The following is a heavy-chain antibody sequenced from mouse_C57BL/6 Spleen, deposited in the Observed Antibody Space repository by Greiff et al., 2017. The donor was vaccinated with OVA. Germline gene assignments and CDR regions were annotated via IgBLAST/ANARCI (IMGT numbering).Heavy chain of an antibody. CDR1: GYTFTSYW. V-gene: IGHV1-50*01. D-gene: IGHD1-1*01. Sequence: QVQLQQPGAELVKPGASVKLSCKASGYTFTSYWMQWVKQRPGQGLEWIGEIDPSDSYTNYNQKFKGKATLTVDTSSSTAYMQLSSLTSEDSAVYYCARRGYGSSYCFAYWGQGTLVTVSA. J-gene: IGHJ3*01. CDR2: IDPSDSYT. CDR3: ARRGYGSSYCFAY.